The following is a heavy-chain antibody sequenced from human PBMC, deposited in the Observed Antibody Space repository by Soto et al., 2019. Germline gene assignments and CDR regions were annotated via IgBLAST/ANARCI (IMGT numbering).Heavy chain of an antibody. V-gene: IGHV1-69*06. Sequence: SVKVSCQASGGTFSSYAISWVRQAPGQGLEWMGGIIPIFGTANYAQKFQGRVTITADKSTSTAYMELSSLRSEDTAVYYCASSSRRYYYDSSTHFYYYGMDVWGKGTTVTVSS. D-gene: IGHD3-22*01. J-gene: IGHJ6*04. CDR2: IIPIFGTA. CDR1: GGTFSSYA. CDR3: ASSSRRYYYDSSTHFYYYGMDV.